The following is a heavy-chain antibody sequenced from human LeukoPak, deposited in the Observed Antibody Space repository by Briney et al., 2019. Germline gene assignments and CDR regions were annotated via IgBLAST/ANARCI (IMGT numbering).Heavy chain of an antibody. J-gene: IGHJ4*02. D-gene: IGHD1-26*01. CDR3: SRESGPFCPLGY. Sequence: SETLSLTCGVSGGSISGTNWWSWVRQPPGQGLEWTGEISLAGQTNYNPSLNGRVTMSLDKSSNQLSLHLTSVTAADTATYFCSRESGPFCPLGYWGQGTLVIVSS. CDR1: GGSISGTNW. CDR2: ISLAGQT. V-gene: IGHV4/OR15-8*02.